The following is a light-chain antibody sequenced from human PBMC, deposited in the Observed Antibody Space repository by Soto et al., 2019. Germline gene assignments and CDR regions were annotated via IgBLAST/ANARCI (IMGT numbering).Light chain of an antibody. V-gene: IGKV3-20*01. J-gene: IGKJ2*01. CDR2: GAS. CDR1: QSVSSSY. CDR3: QQYGSSPYT. Sequence: EIVLTQSPGTLSLSPGERATLSCRASQSVSSSYLAWYQQKPGQAPRLLIYGASSRATGIPERFSGSGSGTDFTLTISRLEPEDFAVYYCQQYGSSPYTFGQGTKRESK.